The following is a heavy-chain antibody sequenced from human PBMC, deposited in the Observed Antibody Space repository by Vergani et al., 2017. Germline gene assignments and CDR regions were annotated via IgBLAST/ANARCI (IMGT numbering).Heavy chain of an antibody. V-gene: IGHV1-69-2*01. Sequence: EVLLVPYGAEVKKPGATLKISSKVSGYTFTDHYMHWVKQDPGKGLELMGLFDPEDGETIYAEKFKGRVTIAADTSTDTANLDLRSLRSEDTAVYYCATPQPVTTGCMEFWGQGTTVIVSS. CDR1: GYTFTDHY. CDR2: FDPEDGET. D-gene: IGHD4-17*01. J-gene: IGHJ6*02. CDR3: ATPQPVTTGCMEF.